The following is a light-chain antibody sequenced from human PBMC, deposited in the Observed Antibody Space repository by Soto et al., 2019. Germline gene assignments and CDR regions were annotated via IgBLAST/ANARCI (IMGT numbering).Light chain of an antibody. J-gene: IGKJ4*01. CDR2: SVS. CDR3: MNAVQTLT. CDR1: QSPLHSNGNTY. Sequence: DIVMTQSPLSLPVTPGEPASISCRSSQSPLHSNGNTYLGWYLQKPGQSPQLLISSVSNRASGVPERFSGSGSGTDFTLKISRLEAEDVGVYYCMNAVQTLTFGGGTKVE. V-gene: IGKV2-28*01.